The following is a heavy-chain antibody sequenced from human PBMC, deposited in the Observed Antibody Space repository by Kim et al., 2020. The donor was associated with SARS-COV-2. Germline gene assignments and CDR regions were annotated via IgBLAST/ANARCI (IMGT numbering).Heavy chain of an antibody. J-gene: IGHJ4*02. CDR2: IWGNGGAT. Sequence: GGSLRLSCAASGFNFSTYSMNWVRQAPGKGLEWVSGIWGNGGATYYADSVKGRFTISRNNYENMVYLQMNSLRVDDTAVYYCAKDQVPDGVYDIDHWGQG. V-gene: IGHV3-23*01. CDR3: AKDQVPDGVYDIDH. CDR1: GFNFSTYS. D-gene: IGHD5-12*01.